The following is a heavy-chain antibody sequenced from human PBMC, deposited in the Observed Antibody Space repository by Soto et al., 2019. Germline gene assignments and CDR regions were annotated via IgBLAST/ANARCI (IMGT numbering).Heavy chain of an antibody. CDR2: IWYDGSNK. J-gene: IGHJ6*02. D-gene: IGHD3-9*01. Sequence: GGSLRLSCAASGFTFSSYGMHWVRQAPGKGLEWVAVIWYDGSNKYYADSVKGRFTISRDNSKNTLYLQMNSLRAEDTAVYYCARDRVRYFVWPYYYYGMDVWGQGTTVTVSS. CDR1: GFTFSSYG. V-gene: IGHV3-33*01. CDR3: ARDRVRYFVWPYYYYGMDV.